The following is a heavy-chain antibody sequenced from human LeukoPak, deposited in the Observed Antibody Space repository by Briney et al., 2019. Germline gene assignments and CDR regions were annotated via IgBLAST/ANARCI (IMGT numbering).Heavy chain of an antibody. V-gene: IGHV1-69*13. D-gene: IGHD6-19*01. CDR2: IIPIFGTA. J-gene: IGHJ4*02. Sequence: ASVKVSCKASGGTFSSYAISWVRQAPGQGLEWMGGIIPIFGTANYAQKFQGRVTITADESTSTAYTELSSLRSEDTAVYYCARVSSGWYHFDYWGQGTLVTVSS. CDR3: ARVSSGWYHFDY. CDR1: GGTFSSYA.